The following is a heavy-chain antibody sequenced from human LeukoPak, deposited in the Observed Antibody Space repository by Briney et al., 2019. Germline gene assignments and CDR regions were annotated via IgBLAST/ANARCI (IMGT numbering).Heavy chain of an antibody. CDR1: GFRFDDHG. Sequence: PGGSLRLSCAASGFRFDDHGMSWVRQAPGKGLEWVSGINWNGGSTGYGASVKGRFTISRDNAKNSLYLQMNSLRAEDTALYYCAGGDRNGWYFDYWGQGVLVTVSS. V-gene: IGHV3-20*04. CDR3: AGGDRNGWYFDY. CDR2: INWNGGST. D-gene: IGHD6-19*01. J-gene: IGHJ4*02.